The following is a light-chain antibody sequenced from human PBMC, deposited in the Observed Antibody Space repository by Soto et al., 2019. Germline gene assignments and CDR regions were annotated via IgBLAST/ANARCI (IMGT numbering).Light chain of an antibody. J-gene: IGKJ1*01. CDR2: GAS. V-gene: IGKV3-20*01. CDR3: QQYGTSPRT. Sequence: EIVLTQSLGILSLSPGERAIISYRASQSVSSNSLAWYQQKPGQAPRLVIYGASSRATGFPDRFSGSGSGTDFTLTISRLEPEDFAVYCCQQYGTSPRTFGQGTKVEIK. CDR1: QSVSSNS.